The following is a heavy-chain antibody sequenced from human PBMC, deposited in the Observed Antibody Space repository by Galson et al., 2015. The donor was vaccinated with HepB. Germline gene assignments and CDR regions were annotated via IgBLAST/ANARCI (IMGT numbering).Heavy chain of an antibody. CDR2: IIPILGIA. CDR1: GGTFSSYA. Sequence: SVKVSCKASGGTFSSYAISWVRQAPGQGLEWMGRIIPILGIANYAQKFQGRVTITADKSTSTAYMELSSLRSEDTAVYYCARQWPRGIAVAELRDHDAFDIWGQGTMVTVSS. CDR3: ARQWPRGIAVAELRDHDAFDI. D-gene: IGHD6-19*01. V-gene: IGHV1-69*04. J-gene: IGHJ3*02.